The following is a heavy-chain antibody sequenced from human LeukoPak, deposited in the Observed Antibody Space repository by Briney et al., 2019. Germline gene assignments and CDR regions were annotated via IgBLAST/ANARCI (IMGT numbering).Heavy chain of an antibody. CDR3: ARLTEDCSSTSCYQWYYYYYMDV. CDR1: GGTFSSYA. J-gene: IGHJ6*03. V-gene: IGHV1-69*05. D-gene: IGHD2-2*01. Sequence: ASVKVSCKASGGTFSSYAISWVRQAPGQGLEWMGGIIPIFGTANYAQKFQGRVTITTDESTSTAYMELSSLRSDDTAVYYCARLTEDCSSTSCYQWYYYYYMDVWGKGTTVTVSS. CDR2: IIPIFGTA.